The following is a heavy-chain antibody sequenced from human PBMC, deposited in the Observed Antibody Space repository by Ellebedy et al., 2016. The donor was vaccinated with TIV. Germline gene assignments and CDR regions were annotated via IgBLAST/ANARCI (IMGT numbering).Heavy chain of an antibody. D-gene: IGHD3-16*01. CDR1: GFTMSYAW. Sequence: GESLKISCEGTGFTMSYAWINWVRQAQGKGLEWVGRVKPGQTPDYAAPVRGRFSMSGVNLMNRVHLQMDGLKIEDSGTYYCVAEPLDYYGPGGLEYWGHGTQVNVSS. CDR2: VKPGQTP. J-gene: IGHJ4*01. CDR3: VAEPLDYYGPGGLEY. V-gene: IGHV3-15*01.